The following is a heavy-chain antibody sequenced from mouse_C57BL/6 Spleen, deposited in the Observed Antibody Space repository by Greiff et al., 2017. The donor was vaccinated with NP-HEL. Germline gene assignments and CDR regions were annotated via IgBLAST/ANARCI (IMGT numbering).Heavy chain of an antibody. Sequence: EVQVVESGEGLVKPGGSLKLSCAASGFTFSSYAMSWVRQTPEKRLEWVAYISSGGDYIYYADTVKGRFTISRDNARNTLYLQMSSLKSEDTAMYYCTRDRIYYDYFLRFAYWGQGTLVTVSA. D-gene: IGHD2-4*01. CDR3: TRDRIYYDYFLRFAY. CDR2: ISSGGDYI. V-gene: IGHV5-9-1*02. J-gene: IGHJ3*01. CDR1: GFTFSSYA.